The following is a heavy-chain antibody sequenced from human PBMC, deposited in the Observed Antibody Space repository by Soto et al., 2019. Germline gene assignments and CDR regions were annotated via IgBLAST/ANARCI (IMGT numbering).Heavy chain of an antibody. Sequence: GWSLRLSCAASGFTFDDYAMHWVRQAPGKGLEWVSLISWDGGSTYYADSVKGRFTISRDNSKNSLYLQMNSLRAEDTALYYCAKDILQSSYGYDGMDVWGQGNTVTV. CDR2: ISWDGGST. V-gene: IGHV3-43D*04. CDR1: GFTFDDYA. J-gene: IGHJ6*02. CDR3: AKDILQSSYGYDGMDV. D-gene: IGHD5-18*01.